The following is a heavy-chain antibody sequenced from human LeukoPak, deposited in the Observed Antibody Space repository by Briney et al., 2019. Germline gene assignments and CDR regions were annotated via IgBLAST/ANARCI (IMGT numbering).Heavy chain of an antibody. Sequence: SQTLSLTCAISGDSVSSNRAAWNWIRQSPSRGLEWLGRTYYRSKWYTDYAVSVKSRVTINPDTSKNQFSLQLNSVIPEDTSVYYCARDLNPYGSGSYPAYGLDVWGQGTTVTVSS. CDR1: GDSVSSNRAA. D-gene: IGHD3-10*01. CDR3: ARDLNPYGSGSYPAYGLDV. CDR2: TYYRSKWYT. J-gene: IGHJ6*02. V-gene: IGHV6-1*01.